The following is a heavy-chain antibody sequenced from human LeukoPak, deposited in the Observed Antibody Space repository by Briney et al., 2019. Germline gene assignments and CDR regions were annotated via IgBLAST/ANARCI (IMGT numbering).Heavy chain of an antibody. Sequence: GGSLRLSCAASGFTFSSYGMHWVRQAPGKGLEWVAVIWYDGSNKYYADSVKGRFTISRDNSKNTLYLQMNSLRAEDTAVYYCASFRIAVAGFNYYYGMDVWGQGTTVTVSS. CDR2: IWYDGSNK. CDR1: GFTFSSYG. V-gene: IGHV3-33*01. CDR3: ASFRIAVAGFNYYYGMDV. J-gene: IGHJ6*02. D-gene: IGHD6-19*01.